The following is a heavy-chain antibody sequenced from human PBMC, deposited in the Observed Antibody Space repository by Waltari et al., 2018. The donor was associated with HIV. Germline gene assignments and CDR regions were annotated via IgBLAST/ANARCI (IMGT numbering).Heavy chain of an antibody. CDR2: IGYGGTNK. J-gene: IGHJ4*02. CDR3: ARRVDSSLDY. CDR1: GFTFSSYG. Sequence: QVQLVESGGGVVQPGRSLRLSCAASGFTFSSYGMQWVRQAPGKGLKRGEVIGYGGTNKYYADSVRGRLTISRDNSKNTLYLQMNSLRAEDTAVYYCARRVDSSLDYWGQGTLVTVSS. V-gene: IGHV3-33*01. D-gene: IGHD3-22*01.